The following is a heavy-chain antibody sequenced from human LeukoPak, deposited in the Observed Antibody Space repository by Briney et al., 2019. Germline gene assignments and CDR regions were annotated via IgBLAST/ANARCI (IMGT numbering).Heavy chain of an antibody. CDR3: ANSWGYSGSYIDY. D-gene: IGHD1-26*01. CDR2: IYSGGST. V-gene: IGHV3-66*01. J-gene: IGHJ4*02. Sequence: GGSLRLSCAASGFTVSSNYMSWVRQAPGKGLEWVSVIYSGGSTYYADSVKGRFTISRDNSKNTLYLQMNSLRAEDTAVYYCANSWGYSGSYIDYWGQGTLVTVSS. CDR1: GFTVSSNY.